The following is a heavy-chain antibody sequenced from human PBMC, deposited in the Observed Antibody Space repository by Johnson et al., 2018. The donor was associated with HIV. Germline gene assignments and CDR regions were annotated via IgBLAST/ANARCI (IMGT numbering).Heavy chain of an antibody. CDR2: IGTAGDT. Sequence: VHLVESGGGLVQPGGSLRLSCAASGFTFSSYDMHWVRQATGKGLEWVSAIGTAGDTYYAGSVKGRFTISRENAKNSLYLQMNSLRAEDTALYYCAKDGKTERRYSSSSVLNAFDIWGQGTMVTVSS. CDR3: AKDGKTERRYSSSSVLNAFDI. CDR1: GFTFSSYD. D-gene: IGHD6-6*01. J-gene: IGHJ3*02. V-gene: IGHV3-13*01.